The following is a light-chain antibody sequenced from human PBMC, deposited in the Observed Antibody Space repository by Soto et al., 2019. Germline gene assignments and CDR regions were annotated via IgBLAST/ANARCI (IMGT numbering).Light chain of an antibody. V-gene: IGLV1-44*01. CDR2: SNN. J-gene: IGLJ2*01. CDR1: SSNIGSYT. CDR3: AAWDDGLNGLV. Sequence: QSVLTQPPSASGTPGQTVSISCSGSSSNIGSYTVNWYQQLPGTAPKLLIFSNNQRPSGVPDRFSGSRSGTSASLFISGVQSEDEAHDYCAAWDDGLNGLVFGGGTKLTVL.